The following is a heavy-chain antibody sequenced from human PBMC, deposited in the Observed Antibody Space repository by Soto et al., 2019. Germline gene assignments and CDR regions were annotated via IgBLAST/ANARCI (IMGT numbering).Heavy chain of an antibody. CDR2: ISPYTGNT. CDR3: VMVDNYVTPTPQDV. D-gene: IGHD3-16*01. Sequence: QVQLVQSGDEVKKPGASVKVSCKASGYIFVNYGIAWVRQAPGQGLEWMGWISPYTGNTHSATKVQGRLTMTKDTSPSTAYMDLGSLTSDDTAVYYCVMVDNYVTPTPQDVWGQGTTVTVSS. V-gene: IGHV1-18*01. J-gene: IGHJ6*02. CDR1: GYIFVNYG.